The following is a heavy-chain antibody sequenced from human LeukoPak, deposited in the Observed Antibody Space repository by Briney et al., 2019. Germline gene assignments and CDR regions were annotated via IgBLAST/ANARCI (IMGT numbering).Heavy chain of an antibody. V-gene: IGHV3-7*01. CDR1: GFTFSSYW. CDR2: IKQDGSEK. Sequence: GGSLRLSCAASGFTFSSYWMSWVRQAPGKGLEWVANIKQDGSEKYYVDSVKGRFTISRDNSKNTLYLQMNSLRAEDTAVYYCAKDGKQWLVLGYWYFDLWGRGTLVTVSS. D-gene: IGHD6-19*01. CDR3: AKDGKQWLVLGYWYFDL. J-gene: IGHJ2*01.